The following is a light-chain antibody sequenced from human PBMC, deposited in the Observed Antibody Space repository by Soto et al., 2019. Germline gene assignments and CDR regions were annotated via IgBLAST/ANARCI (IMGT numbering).Light chain of an antibody. V-gene: IGLV3-21*02. Sequence: SYELTQAPSGSVAPGQTARITCGGNNIGSKSVHWYQQKAGQAPALVVYDDSDRPSGIPERFSASNSGNTATLTISRVEAGDEADYYCHVWDSSSDHYVFGSGTKVTVL. CDR1: NIGSKS. J-gene: IGLJ1*01. CDR2: DDS. CDR3: HVWDSSSDHYV.